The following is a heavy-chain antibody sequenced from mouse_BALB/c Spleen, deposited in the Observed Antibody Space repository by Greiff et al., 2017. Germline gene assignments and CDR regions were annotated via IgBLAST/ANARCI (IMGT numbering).Heavy chain of an antibody. CDR3: ARNGDYGSSYYFDY. CDR1: GFSLTSYG. CDR2: IWSGGST. Sequence: VKLMESGPGLVAPSQSLSITCTVSGFSLTSYGVHWVRQSPGKGLEWLGVIWSGGSTDYNAAFISRLSISKDNSKSQVFFKMNSLQANDTAIYYCARNGDYGSSYYFDYWGQGTTLTVSS. V-gene: IGHV2-2*02. J-gene: IGHJ2*01. D-gene: IGHD1-1*01.